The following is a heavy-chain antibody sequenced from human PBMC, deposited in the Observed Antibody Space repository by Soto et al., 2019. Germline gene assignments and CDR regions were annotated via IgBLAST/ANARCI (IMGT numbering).Heavy chain of an antibody. CDR2: IWYDGSNK. CDR1: GFTFSSYG. V-gene: IGHV3-33*01. Sequence: GGSLRLSCAASGFTFSSYGMHWVRQAPGKGLEWVAVIWYDGSNKYYADSVKGRFTISRDNSKNTLYLQMNSLRAEDKAVYYCARDLWVRDFWSGYPGDYWGQGTLVTVSS. J-gene: IGHJ4*02. D-gene: IGHD3-3*01. CDR3: ARDLWVRDFWSGYPGDY.